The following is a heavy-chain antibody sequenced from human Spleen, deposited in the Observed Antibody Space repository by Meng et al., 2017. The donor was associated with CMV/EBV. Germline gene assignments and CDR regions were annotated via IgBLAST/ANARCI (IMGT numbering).Heavy chain of an antibody. V-gene: IGHV4-4*02. CDR3: ARDPYATGWAG. CDR1: GGSISISTW. CDR2: IYHSGGT. J-gene: IGHJ4*02. Sequence: QAQLQDSGPGLWKPSGTLSLTCAVSGGSISISTWWSWVRQPPGKGLEWIGEIYHSGGTNYNPSLRGRVTISLDKSKNQFSLTLRSVTAADTAVYYCARDPYATGWAGWGQGTLVTVSS. D-gene: IGHD6-19*01.